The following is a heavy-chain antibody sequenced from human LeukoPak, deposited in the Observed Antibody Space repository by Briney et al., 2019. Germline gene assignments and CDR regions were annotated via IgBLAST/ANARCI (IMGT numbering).Heavy chain of an antibody. CDR1: GYTFTSYD. Sequence: ASVKVSCKASGYTFTSYDINWVRQATGQGLEWMGWMNPNSGNTGYAQKFQGRVTMIRNTSISTAYMELSSLRSEDTAVYYCATPSESYGSGSNYFDYWGQGTLVTVSS. D-gene: IGHD3-10*01. CDR2: MNPNSGNT. V-gene: IGHV1-8*01. J-gene: IGHJ4*02. CDR3: ATPSESYGSGSNYFDY.